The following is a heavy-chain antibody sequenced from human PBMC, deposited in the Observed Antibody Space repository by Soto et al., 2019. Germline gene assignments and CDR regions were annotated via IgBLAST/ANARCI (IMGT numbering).Heavy chain of an antibody. CDR3: ASVETQRYYYGMDV. CDR1: GGTFSSYA. J-gene: IGHJ6*02. Sequence: SVKVSCKASGGTFSSYAISWVRQAPGQGLEWMGGIIPIFRTADYAQKFQGRVTITADESTSTAYMELSSLRSGDTAVYYCASVETQRYYYGMDVWGQGTTVTVSS. D-gene: IGHD2-15*01. V-gene: IGHV1-69*13. CDR2: IIPIFRTA.